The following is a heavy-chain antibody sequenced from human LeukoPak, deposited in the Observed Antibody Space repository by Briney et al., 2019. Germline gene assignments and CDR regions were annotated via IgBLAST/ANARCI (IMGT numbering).Heavy chain of an antibody. CDR3: ARIKCCDSTSCPTYYSYGLDV. Sequence: PGGSLRLSCAASGFTFNDYGMSWVRQAPGKGLEWVSGLNWNGASTDYADSVKGRFTISRDNAKNSLYLQMNSLRAEDTALYHCARIKCCDSTSCPTYYSYGLDVWGQGTTVTVSS. D-gene: IGHD2-2*01. V-gene: IGHV3-20*01. J-gene: IGHJ6*02. CDR1: GFTFNDYG. CDR2: LNWNGAST.